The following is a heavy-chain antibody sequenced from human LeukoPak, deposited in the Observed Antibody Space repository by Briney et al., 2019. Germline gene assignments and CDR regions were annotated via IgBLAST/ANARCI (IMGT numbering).Heavy chain of an antibody. J-gene: IGHJ6*03. CDR3: ARDLYDSSGYAYYYYMDV. CDR1: GYTFTGYY. CDR2: INPNSGGT. Sequence: ASVKVSCKASGYTFTGYYMHWVRQAPGQGLEWMGRINPNSGGTNYAQKFQGRVTMTRDTSISTAHMELSRLRSDDTAVYYCARDLYDSSGYAYYYYMDVWGKGTTVTVSS. D-gene: IGHD3-22*01. V-gene: IGHV1-2*06.